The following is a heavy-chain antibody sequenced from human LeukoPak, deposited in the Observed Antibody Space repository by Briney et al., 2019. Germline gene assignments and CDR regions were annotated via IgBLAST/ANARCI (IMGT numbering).Heavy chain of an antibody. CDR1: GFTFSSYA. D-gene: IGHD3-10*01. J-gene: IGHJ3*02. V-gene: IGHV3-23*01. CDR2: ISGSGGST. Sequence: GGSLRLSCAASGFTFSSYAMSCVRQAPGKGLEWVSAISGSGGSTHYADSVKGRFTISRDNSKNTLYLQMNSLRAEDTAVYYCAKDALGSGSYYGSDDAFDIWGQGTMVTVSS. CDR3: AKDALGSGSYYGSDDAFDI.